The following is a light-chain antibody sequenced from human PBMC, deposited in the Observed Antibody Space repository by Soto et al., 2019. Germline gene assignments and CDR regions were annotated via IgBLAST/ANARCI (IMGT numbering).Light chain of an antibody. V-gene: IGKV1-6*01. J-gene: IGKJ1*01. CDR2: AAS. CDR3: LQDFNYPWT. Sequence: AIQMTQSPSSLSASVGDRVTITCRASQDIRNDLGWYQQKPGKTPKLLIFAASSLQSGVPSRFSGSGSGTDFTLPISSLQPEDFSTYYCLQDFNYPWTFGQGTQVEIE. CDR1: QDIRND.